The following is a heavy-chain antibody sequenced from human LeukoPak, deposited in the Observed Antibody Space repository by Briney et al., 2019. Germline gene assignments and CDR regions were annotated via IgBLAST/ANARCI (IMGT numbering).Heavy chain of an antibody. V-gene: IGHV3-11*04. CDR1: GFTFSDYY. CDR3: ARVPVGTSCCNNDAFDI. J-gene: IGHJ3*02. Sequence: GGSLRLSCAASGFTFSDYYMSWIRQAPGKGLEWVSYISSSGSTIYYADSVKGRFTISRDNAKNSLYLQMNSLRAEDTAVYYCARVPVGTSCCNNDAFDIWGQGTMVTVSS. CDR2: ISSSGSTI. D-gene: IGHD2-2*01.